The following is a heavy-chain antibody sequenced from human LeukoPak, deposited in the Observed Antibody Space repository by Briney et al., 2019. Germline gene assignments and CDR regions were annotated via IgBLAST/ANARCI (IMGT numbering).Heavy chain of an antibody. CDR3: ARGENSKTYPVSGY. Sequence: PGKSLRLSCAASGFTFSSYGMHWVRQAPGKGLEWVAVISYDGSSKYYIDSVKGRFTISRDNSKNTLYLQMNSLRAEDTAVYYCARGENSKTYPVSGYWGQGALVTVSS. D-gene: IGHD2/OR15-2a*01. V-gene: IGHV3-30*03. CDR2: ISYDGSSK. J-gene: IGHJ4*02. CDR1: GFTFSSYG.